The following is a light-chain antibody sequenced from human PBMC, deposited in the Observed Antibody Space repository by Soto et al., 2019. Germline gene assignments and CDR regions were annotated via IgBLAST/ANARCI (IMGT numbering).Light chain of an antibody. V-gene: IGKV3-20*01. CDR3: QQYARPPKT. Sequence: EIVLTQSPGTLSLSPGERATLSCRASQSVSSSRYVAWYQQKAGQAPRLLIYDSSIRATGIPDRFSGSGSGTDFTVTISRLEPEDFAVYFCQQYARPPKTFGLGTKVEIK. CDR1: QSVSSSRY. J-gene: IGKJ1*01. CDR2: DSS.